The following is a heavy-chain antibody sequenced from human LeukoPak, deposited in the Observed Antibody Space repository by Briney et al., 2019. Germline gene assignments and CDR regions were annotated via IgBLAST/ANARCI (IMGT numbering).Heavy chain of an antibody. D-gene: IGHD3-22*01. J-gene: IGHJ6*02. CDR1: GGSFSGYY. CDR2: INHSGST. CDR3: AREDYDSSGYYYYGMDV. Sequence: SETLSLTCAVYGGSFSGYYWSWIRQPPGKGLEWIGEINHSGSTNYNPSLKSRVTISVDTSKNQSSLKLSSVTAADTAVYYCAREDYDSSGYYYYGMDVWGQGTTVTVSS. V-gene: IGHV4-34*01.